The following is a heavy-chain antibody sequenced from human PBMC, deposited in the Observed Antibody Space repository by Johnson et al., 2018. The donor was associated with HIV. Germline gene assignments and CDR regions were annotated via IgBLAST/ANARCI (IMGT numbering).Heavy chain of an antibody. V-gene: IGHV3-30-3*01. CDR1: GFTSTNCA. D-gene: IGHD1-26*01. J-gene: IGHJ3*02. Sequence: QVQLVESGGGVVQPGRSLRLSCAASGFTSTNCARHWVRQAPGISYDGSNKYYADSVKGRFTISRDNSKNTLYLQMNSLRPEDTAVYYCAKGLSLSGSYSYDAFDIWGQGTMVTVSS. CDR3: AKGLSLSGSYSYDAFDI. CDR2: ISYDGSNK.